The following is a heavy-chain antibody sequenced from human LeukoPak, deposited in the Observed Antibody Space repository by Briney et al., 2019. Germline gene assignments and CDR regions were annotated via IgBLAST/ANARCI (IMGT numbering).Heavy chain of an antibody. V-gene: IGHV3-9*01. Sequence: GRSLRLSCAASGFTFDNYAMHWVRQAPGKGLEWVSGINWRSDTVAYADSVKGRFAISRDNAKNSLYLQMNSLRPEDTALYYCTKERYYSKLHPASYFHLWGQRPLVTISS. D-gene: IGHD4-11*01. CDR1: GFTFDNYA. CDR2: INWRSDTV. J-gene: IGHJ4*02. CDR3: TKERYYSKLHPASYFHL.